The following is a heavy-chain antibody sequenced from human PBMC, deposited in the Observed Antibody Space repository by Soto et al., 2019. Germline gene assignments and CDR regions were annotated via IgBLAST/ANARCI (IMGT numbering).Heavy chain of an antibody. CDR3: AKEDTSSGSLDY. D-gene: IGHD6-19*01. V-gene: IGHV3-23*01. Sequence: PRLSCAASGFPFGENAMSWVRQAPGKGLEWVSGISDSGATTYYADSVRGRFTISRDNSKNTLYLQMKSLRAEDSASYYCAKEDTSSGSLDYWGQGALVTVSS. J-gene: IGHJ4*02. CDR2: ISDSGATT. CDR1: GFPFGENA.